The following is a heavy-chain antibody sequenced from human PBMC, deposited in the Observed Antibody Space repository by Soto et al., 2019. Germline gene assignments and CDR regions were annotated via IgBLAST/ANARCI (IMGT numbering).Heavy chain of an antibody. D-gene: IGHD6-13*01. V-gene: IGHV3-11*06. CDR1: GFTFSDYY. CDR3: AKVTRKQLVPDYLFDP. Sequence: PGGSLRLSCAASGFTFSDYYMSWIRQAPGKGLEWVSYISSSSSYTSYADSVKGRFTISRDNAKNSLYLQMNSLRAEDTAVYYCAKVTRKQLVPDYLFDPWGQGTLVTV. J-gene: IGHJ5*02. CDR2: ISSSSSYT.